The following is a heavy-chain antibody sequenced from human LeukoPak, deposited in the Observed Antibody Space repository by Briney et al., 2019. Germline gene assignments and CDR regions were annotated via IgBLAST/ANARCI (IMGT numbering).Heavy chain of an antibody. Sequence: ASVKVSCKASGYTFTSYYMHWVRQAPGQGLEWMGIINPSGGSTSYAQKFQGRVTMTRDTSTSTVYMELSSLRSEDTAVYYCASLLGYCSGGSCSPYYFDYWGQGTLVTVSS. J-gene: IGHJ4*02. CDR3: ASLLGYCSGGSCSPYYFDY. CDR1: GYTFTSYY. V-gene: IGHV1-46*01. D-gene: IGHD2-15*01. CDR2: INPSGGST.